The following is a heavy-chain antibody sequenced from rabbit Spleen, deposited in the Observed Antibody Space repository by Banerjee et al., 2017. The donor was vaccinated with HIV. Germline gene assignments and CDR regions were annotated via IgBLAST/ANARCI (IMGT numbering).Heavy chain of an antibody. CDR1: GFTLRSYV. CDR2: IGLDNGLT. D-gene: IGHD2-1*01. CDR3: VRDIYSDNMGL. V-gene: IGHV1S40*01. J-gene: IGHJ6*01. Sequence: QSLEESGGDLVKPGASLTLTCTASGFTLRSYVVSWVRQAPGKGLEWIGCIGLDNGLTYYASRAKGRFTISKTSSTTVTLQMTSLTGADTATYFCVRDIYSDNMGLWGQGTLVTVS.